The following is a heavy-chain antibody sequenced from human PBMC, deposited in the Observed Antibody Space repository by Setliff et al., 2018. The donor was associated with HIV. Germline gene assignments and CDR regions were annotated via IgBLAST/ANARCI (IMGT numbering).Heavy chain of an antibody. J-gene: IGHJ2*01. CDR1: GYKFNIFG. D-gene: IGHD5-18*01. CDR3: TRAEYSYGYDRWDWYFDL. Sequence: ASVKVSCKTSGYKFNIFGVSWVRQAPGQGLEWMGWINSVNGNTKYSQKFQGRVTITRDTSASTAYMELSSLRSEDTAVYYCTRAEYSYGYDRWDWYFDLWGRGTLVTVSS. CDR2: INSVNGNT. V-gene: IGHV1-3*01.